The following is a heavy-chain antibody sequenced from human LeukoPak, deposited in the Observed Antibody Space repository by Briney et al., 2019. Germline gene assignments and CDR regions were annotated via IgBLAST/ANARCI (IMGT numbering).Heavy chain of an antibody. D-gene: IGHD4-17*01. CDR1: GGSVGSGSYY. CDR2: IYYSGST. V-gene: IGHV4-61*01. J-gene: IGHJ4*02. Sequence: SETLSLTCTVSGGSVGSGSYYWSWIRQPPGKGLEWIGYIYYSGSTNYNPSLKSRVTISVDTSKNQFSLKLSSVTAADTAVYYCARDSHYGIDYWGQGTLVTVSS. CDR3: ARDSHYGIDY.